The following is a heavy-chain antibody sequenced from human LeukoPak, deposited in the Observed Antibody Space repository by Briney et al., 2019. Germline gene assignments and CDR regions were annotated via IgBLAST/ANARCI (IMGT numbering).Heavy chain of an antibody. D-gene: IGHD1-14*01. CDR3: ARDPTGSLGTRFDY. Sequence: GGSLRLSCAASGFTLSSYSMSWVRQAPGKGLEWVSSLSSSSSYIYYPDAVKGRFTISRDNAKNSLYLQMNSLTAEDTAVYYCARDPTGSLGTRFDYWGQGTLVTVSS. CDR1: GFTLSSYS. V-gene: IGHV3-21*01. J-gene: IGHJ4*02. CDR2: LSSSSSYI.